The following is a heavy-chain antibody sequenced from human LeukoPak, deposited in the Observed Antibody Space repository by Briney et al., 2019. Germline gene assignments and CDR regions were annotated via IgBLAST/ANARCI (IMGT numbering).Heavy chain of an antibody. CDR3: ALSIAAAGTFYAFDI. CDR1: GGSISSYY. Sequence: SETLSLTCTVSGGSISSYYWSWIRQPPGKGLEWIGYIYYSGSTYYNPSLKSRVTISVDTSKNQFSLKLSSVTAADTAVYYCALSIAAAGTFYAFDIWGQGTMVTVSS. D-gene: IGHD6-13*01. CDR2: IYYSGST. J-gene: IGHJ3*02. V-gene: IGHV4-59*08.